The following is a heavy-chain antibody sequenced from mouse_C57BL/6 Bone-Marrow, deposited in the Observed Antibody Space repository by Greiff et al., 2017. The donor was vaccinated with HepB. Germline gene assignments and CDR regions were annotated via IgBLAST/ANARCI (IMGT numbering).Heavy chain of an antibody. CDR1: GFTFSDYG. V-gene: IGHV5-15*01. J-gene: IGHJ1*03. CDR3: ARRDSNYLYWYFDV. Sequence: EVQLQESGGGLVQPGGSLKLSCAASGFTFSDYGMAWVRQAPRKGPEWVAFISNLAYSIYYADTVTGRFTISRENAKNTLYLEMSSLRSEDTAMYYCARRDSNYLYWYFDVWGTGTTVTVSS. D-gene: IGHD2-5*01. CDR2: ISNLAYSI.